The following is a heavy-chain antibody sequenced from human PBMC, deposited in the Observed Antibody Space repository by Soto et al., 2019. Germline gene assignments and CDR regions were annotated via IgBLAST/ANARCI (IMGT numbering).Heavy chain of an antibody. D-gene: IGHD3-10*01. V-gene: IGHV4-39*01. J-gene: IGHJ4*02. CDR2: IYYSGST. CDR1: GGSISSSSYY. CDR3: ARSVYYYGSGSLNFDY. Sequence: PSETLSLTCTVSGGSISSSSYYWGWIRQPPGKGLEWIGSIYYSGSTYYNPSLKSRVTISVDTSKNQFSLKLSSVTAADTAVYYCARSVYYYGSGSLNFDYWGQGTLVTVSS.